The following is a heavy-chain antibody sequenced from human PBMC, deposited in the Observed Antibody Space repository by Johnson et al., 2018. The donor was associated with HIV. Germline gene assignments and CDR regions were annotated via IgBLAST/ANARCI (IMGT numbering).Heavy chain of an antibody. V-gene: IGHV3-33*01. J-gene: IGHJ2*01. CDR2: IWYDGSEK. CDR3: ARDRRRLVQEDDFHSASFL. D-gene: IGHD3-16*01. Sequence: QVQLVESGGGVVQPGRSLRLSCAASGFNFNTYGMPWVRQAPGKGLEWVALIWYDGSEKDYADSVKGRFTISRDNSKNSLYLQVNSLRAEDTALYYCARDRRRLVQEDDFHSASFLWAR. CDR1: GFNFNTYG.